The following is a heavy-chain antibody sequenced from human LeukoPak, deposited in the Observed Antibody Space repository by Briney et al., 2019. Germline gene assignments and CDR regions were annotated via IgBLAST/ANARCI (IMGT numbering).Heavy chain of an antibody. CDR1: GLIVSSTY. Sequence: GGSRTLSCAASGLIVSSTYMNWVRQAPGKGLEWVSVTYNGGSTYYAHSVTGRFSISRDNSKNTLNLQMNSLTVEDTAVYYCVREGGYCSGDTCFKWFDTWGQGILVTVSS. D-gene: IGHD2-15*01. CDR3: VREGGYCSGDTCFKWFDT. J-gene: IGHJ5*02. V-gene: IGHV3-53*01. CDR2: TYNGGST.